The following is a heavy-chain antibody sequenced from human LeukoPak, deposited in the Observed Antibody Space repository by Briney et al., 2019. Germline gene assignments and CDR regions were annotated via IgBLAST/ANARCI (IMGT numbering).Heavy chain of an antibody. V-gene: IGHV1-69*13. D-gene: IGHD6-19*01. CDR1: GGTFSSYA. Sequence: ASMKVSCKASGGTFSSYAISWVRQAPGQGLEWMGGIIPIFGTANYAQKFQGRVTITADESTSTAYMELSSLRSEDTAVYYCASSVAGTSDYFDYWGQGTLVTVSS. CDR2: IIPIFGTA. CDR3: ASSVAGTSDYFDY. J-gene: IGHJ4*02.